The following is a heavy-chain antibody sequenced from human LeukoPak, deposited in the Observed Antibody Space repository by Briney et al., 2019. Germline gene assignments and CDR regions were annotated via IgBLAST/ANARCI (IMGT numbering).Heavy chain of an antibody. V-gene: IGHV4-39*01. Sequence: SETLSLTCTVSGGSISSSSYYWGWIRQPPGKGLEWIVSIYYSGSTYYNPSLRSRVTISVDTSKNQFSLKVSSVTAADTAVYYCARFDYGDYYFDYWDQGTLVTVSS. CDR1: GGSISSSSYY. D-gene: IGHD4-17*01. CDR2: IYYSGST. J-gene: IGHJ4*02. CDR3: ARFDYGDYYFDY.